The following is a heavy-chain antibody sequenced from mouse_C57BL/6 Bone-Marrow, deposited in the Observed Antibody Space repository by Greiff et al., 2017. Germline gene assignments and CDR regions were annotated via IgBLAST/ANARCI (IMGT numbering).Heavy chain of an antibody. CDR1: GYTFTSYW. V-gene: IGHV1-69*01. D-gene: IGHD1-1*01. CDR3: ASSNYYGSSHWYFDV. J-gene: IGHJ1*03. Sequence: VQLQQSGAELVMPGASVKLSCKASGYTFTSYWMHWVKQRPGQGLEWIGEIDPSDSYTNYNQKFKGKSTLTVDKSSSTAYMQLSSLTSEDSAVYYCASSNYYGSSHWYFDVWGTGTTVTVSS. CDR2: IDPSDSYT.